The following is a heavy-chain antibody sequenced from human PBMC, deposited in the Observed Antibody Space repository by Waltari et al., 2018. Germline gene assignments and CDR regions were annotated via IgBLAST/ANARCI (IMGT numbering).Heavy chain of an antibody. Sequence: EVQLVESGGGLVQPGGSLRLSCAASGFTFSSYEMNWVRQAPGKGREWVSYISSSGSTIYYADSVKGRFTISRDNAKNSLYLQMNSLRAEDTAVYYCARDPLWFGELSNWFDPWGQGTLVTVSS. V-gene: IGHV3-48*03. J-gene: IGHJ5*02. CDR2: ISSSGSTI. CDR1: GFTFSSYE. CDR3: ARDPLWFGELSNWFDP. D-gene: IGHD3-10*01.